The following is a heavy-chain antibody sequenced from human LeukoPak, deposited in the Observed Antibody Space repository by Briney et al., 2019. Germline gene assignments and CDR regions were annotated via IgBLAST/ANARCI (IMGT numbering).Heavy chain of an antibody. J-gene: IGHJ4*02. CDR2: IYPGDSDT. V-gene: IGHV5-51*01. CDR1: GYTFSSYW. D-gene: IGHD3-3*01. Sequence: GEPLKISCKGSGYTFSSYWIGWVRQMPGKGLEWMGIIYPGDSDTRYSPSLQGQVTISVDTSIGTAYLQWSSLKAWDTAIYYCARQNDFRLDYWGQGTLVTVSS. CDR3: ARQNDFRLDY.